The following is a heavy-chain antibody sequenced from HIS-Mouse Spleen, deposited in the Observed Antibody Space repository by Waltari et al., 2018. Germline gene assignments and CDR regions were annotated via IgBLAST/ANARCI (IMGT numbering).Heavy chain of an antibody. CDR3: ARGPLANWGYRAFDI. V-gene: IGHV3-30-3*01. D-gene: IGHD7-27*01. Sequence: QVQLVESGGGVVQPGRSLRLSCAASGFTFRSSAMHWVRQAPGKGLEWVAVISYDGSNKYYADSVKGRFTISRDNSKNTLYLQMNSLRAEDTAVYYCARGPLANWGYRAFDIWGQGTMVTVSS. J-gene: IGHJ3*02. CDR1: GFTFRSSA. CDR2: ISYDGSNK.